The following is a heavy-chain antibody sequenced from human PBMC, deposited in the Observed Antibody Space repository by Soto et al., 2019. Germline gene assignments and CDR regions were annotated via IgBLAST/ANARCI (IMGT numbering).Heavy chain of an antibody. J-gene: IGHJ4*02. CDR2: ISGNGGYT. Sequence: GGSLRLSCAASGFTFSSCAMGWVRQAPGKGLEWVSGISGNGGYTYYADSVKGRFTISRDTSKNTLFLQMNSLTAEDTAVYYCAKELGRYCSGGGCYYFDYWGQGTPVTVSS. D-gene: IGHD2-15*01. V-gene: IGHV3-23*01. CDR3: AKELGRYCSGGGCYYFDY. CDR1: GFTFSSCA.